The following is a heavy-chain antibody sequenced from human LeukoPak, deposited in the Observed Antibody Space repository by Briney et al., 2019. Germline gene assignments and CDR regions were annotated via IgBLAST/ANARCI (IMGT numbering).Heavy chain of an antibody. CDR1: GYTFSTYG. J-gene: IGHJ3*02. CDR2: ISTYNSNT. CDR3: TRVWLGNGLDI. V-gene: IGHV1-18*01. Sequence: ASVNVSCKASGYTFSTYGITWVRQAPGQGLEWMGWISTYNSNTKYEQKFQGRVTMTTDTPTRTVHMELRSLGSDDTAVYYCTRVWLGNGLDIWGQGTMVTVSS. D-gene: IGHD6-19*01.